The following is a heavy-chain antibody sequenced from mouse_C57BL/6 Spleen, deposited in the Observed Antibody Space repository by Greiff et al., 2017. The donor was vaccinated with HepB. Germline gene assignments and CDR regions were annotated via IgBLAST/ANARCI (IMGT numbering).Heavy chain of an antibody. CDR3: ARWGDPPVFAY. J-gene: IGHJ3*01. CDR2: INPSTGGT. V-gene: IGHV1-42*01. CDR1: GYSFTGYY. Sequence: VQLQQSGPELVKPGASVKISCKASGYSFTGYYMNWVKQSPEKSLEWIGEINPSTGGTTYNQKFKAKATLTVDKSSSTAYMQLKSLTSEDSAVHYCARWGDPPVFAYWGQGTLVTVSA.